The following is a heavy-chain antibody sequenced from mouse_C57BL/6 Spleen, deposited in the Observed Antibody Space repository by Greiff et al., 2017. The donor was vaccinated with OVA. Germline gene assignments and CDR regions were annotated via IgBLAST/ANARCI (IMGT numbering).Heavy chain of an antibody. CDR2: IYPGDGDT. D-gene: IGHD1-1*01. J-gene: IGHJ2*01. CDR3: ARSSYGY. CDR1: GYAFSSSW. V-gene: IGHV1-82*01. Sequence: VQLQQSGPELVKPGASVKISCKASGYAFSSSWMNWVKQRPGKGLEWIGRIYPGDGDTNYNGKFKGKATLTADKSSSTAYMQLSSLTSEDSAVYFCARSSYGYWGQGTTLTVSS.